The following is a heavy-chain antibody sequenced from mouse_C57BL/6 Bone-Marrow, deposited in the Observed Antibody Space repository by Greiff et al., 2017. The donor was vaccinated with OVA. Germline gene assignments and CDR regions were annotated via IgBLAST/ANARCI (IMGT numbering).Heavy chain of an antibody. J-gene: IGHJ4*01. V-gene: IGHV5-15*01. D-gene: IGHD2-4*01. CDR2: ISNLAYSI. Sequence: VKLVESGGGLVQPGGSLKLSCAASGFTFSDYGMAWVRQAPRKGPEWVAFISNLAYSIYYADTVTGRFTISRENAKNTLYLEMSSLRSEDTAMYYCARIYYDYHYYAMDYWGQGTSVTVSS. CDR3: ARIYYDYHYYAMDY. CDR1: GFTFSDYG.